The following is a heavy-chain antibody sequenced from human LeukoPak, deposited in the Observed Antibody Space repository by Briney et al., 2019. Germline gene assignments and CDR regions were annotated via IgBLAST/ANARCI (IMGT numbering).Heavy chain of an antibody. CDR1: GGSISSYY. CDR3: ARVSGDLRDFPFDY. Sequence: SSETLSLTCTVSGGSISSYYWSWIRQPPGKGLEWIGYIYYSGSTNYNPSLKSRVTISVDTSKNQFSLKLSSVTAADTAVYYCARVSGDLRDFPFDYWGQRTLVTVPS. V-gene: IGHV4-59*01. CDR2: IYYSGST. D-gene: IGHD4-17*01. J-gene: IGHJ4*02.